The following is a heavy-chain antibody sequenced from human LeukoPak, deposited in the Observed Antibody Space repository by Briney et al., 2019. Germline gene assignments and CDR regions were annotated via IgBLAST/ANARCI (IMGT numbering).Heavy chain of an antibody. Sequence: GGSLRLSCAASGFSFDDYGMRWVRHAPGKGLEWVSGIRWSSVSIGYADSVKGRFTISRDNAKNSLFLQMNSLRVEDTAVYYCARAPTVLVGYCSSSSCRADYWGQGTLVTVSS. J-gene: IGHJ4*02. D-gene: IGHD2-2*01. CDR3: ARAPTVLVGYCSSSSCRADY. V-gene: IGHV3-9*01. CDR1: GFSFDDYG. CDR2: IRWSSVSI.